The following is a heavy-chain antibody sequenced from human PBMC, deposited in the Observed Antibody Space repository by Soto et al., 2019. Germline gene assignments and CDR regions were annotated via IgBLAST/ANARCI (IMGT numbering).Heavy chain of an antibody. CDR1: GYTFTAYY. J-gene: IGHJ4*01. Sequence: QVQLVQSGAEVKKPGASVKVSCQTSGYTFTAYYLHWVRQAPGQGLEWMGWINPHSGDTNYAQKFQGWVTMTRDTSISTAYMDLNRLRSDDTAVYYGAHYNWNDGYFDYWGQGTLVTVSS. CDR2: INPHSGDT. V-gene: IGHV1-2*04. D-gene: IGHD1-1*01. CDR3: AHYNWNDGYFDY.